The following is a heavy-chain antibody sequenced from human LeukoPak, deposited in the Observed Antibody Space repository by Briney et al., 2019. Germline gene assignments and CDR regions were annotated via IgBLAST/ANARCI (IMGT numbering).Heavy chain of an antibody. CDR1: GGSISSSSYY. CDR3: ARLGGYSYGYSGAFDI. J-gene: IGHJ3*02. D-gene: IGHD5-18*01. CDR2: IYYSGST. V-gene: IGHV4-39*02. Sequence: PSETLSLTCTVSGGSISSSSYYWGWIRQPPGKGLEWIGNIYYSGSTYYNPSLKSRVSISVDTSKKHFSRRLSSVTAADTAVYYCARLGGYSYGYSGAFDIWGQGTMVTVSS.